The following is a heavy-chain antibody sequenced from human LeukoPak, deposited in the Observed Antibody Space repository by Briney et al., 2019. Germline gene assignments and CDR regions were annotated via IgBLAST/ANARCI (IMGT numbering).Heavy chain of an antibody. CDR2: ISSSGSTI. D-gene: IGHD1-26*01. J-gene: IGHJ4*02. V-gene: IGHV3-11*01. Sequence: GGSLRLSCAASGFTFSDYYMSWIRQAPGKGLEWVSYISSSGSTIYYADSVKGRFTVSRDNAKNSLYLQMNSLRAEDTAVYYCARVLSGATMIFDYWGQGTLVTVSS. CDR3: ARVLSGATMIFDY. CDR1: GFTFSDYY.